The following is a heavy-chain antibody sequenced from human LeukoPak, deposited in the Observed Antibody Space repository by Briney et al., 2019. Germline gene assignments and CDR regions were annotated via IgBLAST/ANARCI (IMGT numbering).Heavy chain of an antibody. D-gene: IGHD3-10*01. CDR2: INPSGGST. CDR3: ARNIWFGESNDAFDF. CDR1: RYTFIDYY. J-gene: IGHJ3*01. Sequence: ASVKVSCKASRYTFIDYYIHWVRQAPGQGLEWMGIINPSGGSTSYAQKFQGRVTMTRDMSTSTVYMELSSLRSEDTAVYYCARNIWFGESNDAFDFWGQGTMVTVSS. V-gene: IGHV1-46*01.